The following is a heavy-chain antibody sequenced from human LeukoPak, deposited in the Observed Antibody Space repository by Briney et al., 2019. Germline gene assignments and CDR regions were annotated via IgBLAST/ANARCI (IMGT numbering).Heavy chain of an antibody. V-gene: IGHV3-11*01. D-gene: IGHD5-12*01. Sequence: GGSLRLSCAASGFTFSDYYMSWIRQAPGKGLEWVAYITSSGNDIYYADSVKGRFTISRDNAKNALFLRMSSLRVEDTATYYCASDIVATSGDFWGQGTLVSVSS. CDR3: ASDIVATSGDF. CDR2: ITSSGNDI. J-gene: IGHJ4*02. CDR1: GFTFSDYY.